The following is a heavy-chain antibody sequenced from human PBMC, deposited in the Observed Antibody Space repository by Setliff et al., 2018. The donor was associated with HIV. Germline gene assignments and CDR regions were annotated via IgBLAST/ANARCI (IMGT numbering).Heavy chain of an antibody. CDR3: AGVFGVYYDKEGPYDAFDI. J-gene: IGHJ3*02. CDR1: GGTFSSCA. D-gene: IGHD3-22*01. Sequence: SVKVSCKASGGTFSSCAISWVRQAPGQGLEWMGGIIPIFGTANYAQKFQGRVTITTDESTSTAYMELSSLRSEDTAVYYCAGVFGVYYDKEGPYDAFDIWGQGTMVTVSS. CDR2: IIPIFGTA. V-gene: IGHV1-69*05.